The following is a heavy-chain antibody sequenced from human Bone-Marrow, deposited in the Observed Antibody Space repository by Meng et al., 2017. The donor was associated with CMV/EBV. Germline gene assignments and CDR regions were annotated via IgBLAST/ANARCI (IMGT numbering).Heavy chain of an antibody. CDR2: ISIYNGNT. CDR3: ARDAFITGTTYYYGMAV. J-gene: IGHJ6*01. D-gene: IGHD1-20*01. V-gene: IGHV1-18*01. Sequence: ASVKVSCKASGYTFVNYGLSWVRQAPGQGLEWMGWISIYNGNTNYAEKFQGRVTMTTDTSTSTAYMELRRLTSHETAMYYCARDAFITGTTYYYGMAVWGQGPTVTGSS. CDR1: GYTFVNYG.